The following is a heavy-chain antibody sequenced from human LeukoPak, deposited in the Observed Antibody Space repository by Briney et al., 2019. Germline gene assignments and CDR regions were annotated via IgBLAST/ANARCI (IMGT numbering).Heavy chain of an antibody. D-gene: IGHD6-19*01. CDR3: ARDRGGWSFDY. CDR2: IYSGGST. J-gene: IGHJ4*02. Sequence: GGSLRLSCAASGFTVSSNYMSWVRQAPGKGLEWVSVIYSGGSTYYADSVKGRFTISRDNSKNTLYLQMNSLRAEDTAVYYCARDRGGWSFDYWGQGTLVTVSS. CDR1: GFTVSSNY. V-gene: IGHV3-53*01.